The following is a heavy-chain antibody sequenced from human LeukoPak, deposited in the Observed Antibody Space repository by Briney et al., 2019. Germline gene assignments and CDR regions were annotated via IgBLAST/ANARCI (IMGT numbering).Heavy chain of an antibody. CDR2: ISPGDSDT. V-gene: IGHV5-51*01. J-gene: IGHJ4*02. D-gene: IGHD5-24*01. CDR3: ARRDGSHFDY. CDR1: GYSFTSYW. Sequence: RGESLKISCKGSGYSFTSYWIGWVRQMPRKGLEWMGIISPGDSDTRYSPSFQGQVTFSADKSIFTAYLQWSSLKASDTAMYYCARRDGSHFDYWGQGTLVTVSS.